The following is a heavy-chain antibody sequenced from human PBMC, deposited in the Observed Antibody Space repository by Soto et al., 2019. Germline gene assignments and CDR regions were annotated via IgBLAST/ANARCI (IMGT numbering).Heavy chain of an antibody. CDR2: INHSGST. J-gene: IGHJ5*02. V-gene: IGHV4-34*01. D-gene: IGHD2-15*01. Sequence: SETLSLTCAVYGGSFSGYYWSWIRQPPGKGLEWIGEINHSGSTNYNPSLKSRVTISVDRSKNQFSLKLSSVTAADTAVYYCALYCSGGSCYHDYGAYEGGKLHWFDPWGQGTLVTVSS. CDR3: ALYCSGGSCYHDYGAYEGGKLHWFDP. CDR1: GGSFSGYY.